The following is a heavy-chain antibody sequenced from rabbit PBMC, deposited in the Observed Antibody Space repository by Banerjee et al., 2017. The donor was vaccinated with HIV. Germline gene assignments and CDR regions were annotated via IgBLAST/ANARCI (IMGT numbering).Heavy chain of an antibody. V-gene: IGHV1S40*01. J-gene: IGHJ4*01. CDR1: GFTISSYR. CDR3: ARWAYASISDYYGDYFNL. Sequence: QSLEESGGGLVQPEGSLTLTCTASGFTISSYRMGWVRQAPGKGLEWIGDIAAGSSGSTYYASWAKGRFTISKTSSTTVTLQMTSLTAADTATYFCARWAYASISDYYGDYFNLWGPGTLVTVS. CDR2: IAAGSSGST. D-gene: IGHD1-1*01.